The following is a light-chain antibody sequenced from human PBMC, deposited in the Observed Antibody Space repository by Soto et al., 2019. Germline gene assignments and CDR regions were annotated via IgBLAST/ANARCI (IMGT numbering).Light chain of an antibody. CDR1: QSFSSSY. Sequence: EIVLTQSPGTLSLSPGERATLSCRASQSFSSSYLAWYQQKPGQAPRLLIYGASSRATGIPDRFSGSGSGTDFTLTINRLEPEDFAVYYCQQYGSSPNTFGQGTKLEIK. J-gene: IGKJ2*01. CDR3: QQYGSSPNT. V-gene: IGKV3-20*01. CDR2: GAS.